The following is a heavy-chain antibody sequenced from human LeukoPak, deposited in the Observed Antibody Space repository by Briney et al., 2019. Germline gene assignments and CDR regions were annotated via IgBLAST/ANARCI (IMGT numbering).Heavy chain of an antibody. Sequence: ASVKVSCKVSGYTLTELSMHWVRQAPGKGLEWMGGFDPEDGETIYAQKFQGRVTMTEDTSTDTAYMELSSLRSEDTAVYYCATARIVVVPAAEIDAFDIWGQGTMVTVSS. CDR2: FDPEDGET. V-gene: IGHV1-24*01. CDR3: ATARIVVVPAAEIDAFDI. D-gene: IGHD2-2*01. CDR1: GYTLTELS. J-gene: IGHJ3*02.